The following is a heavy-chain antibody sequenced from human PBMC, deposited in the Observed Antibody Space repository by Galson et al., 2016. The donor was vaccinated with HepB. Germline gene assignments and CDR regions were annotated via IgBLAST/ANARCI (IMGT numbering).Heavy chain of an antibody. CDR2: VWHDGGKK. D-gene: IGHD5-18*01. CDR3: ARDPGDSYGYHYYYYHMDV. Sequence: SLRLSCAVSGFTFRNFGMHWVRQAPGKGLEWVAVVWHDGGKKYYADSVKGRFRISRDNSKNMLWLQMSSLRAEDTAVYYCARDPGDSYGYHYYYYHMDVWGKGTTVTVSS. CDR1: GFTFRNFG. J-gene: IGHJ6*03. V-gene: IGHV3-33*01.